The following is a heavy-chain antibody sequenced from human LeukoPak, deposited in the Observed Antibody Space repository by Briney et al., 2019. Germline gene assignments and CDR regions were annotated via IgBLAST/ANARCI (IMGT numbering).Heavy chain of an antibody. CDR1: GFTFSDYY. CDR3: AKNWGWGRFDY. D-gene: IGHD3-16*01. J-gene: IGHJ4*02. Sequence: GGSLRLSCAASGFTFSDYYMSWIRQAPGKGLEWVAVISYDGSNKYYADSVKGRFTISRDNSKNTLYLQMNSLRAEDTAVYYCAKNWGWGRFDYWGQGTLVTVSS. V-gene: IGHV3-30*18. CDR2: ISYDGSNK.